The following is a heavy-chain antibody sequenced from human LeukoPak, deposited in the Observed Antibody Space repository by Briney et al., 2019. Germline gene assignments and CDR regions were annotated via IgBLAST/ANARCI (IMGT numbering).Heavy chain of an antibody. D-gene: IGHD1-26*01. Sequence: TPSPTPTFSCGAISRGGSYLSRVPPPPRQGPGWVGYIYYSGSTYYNPSLESRVTISVDTSKNQFSLKLSSVTAADTAMYYCARDIIVGTTRWFDPWGQGTLVTVSS. J-gene: IGHJ5*02. CDR3: ARDIIVGTTRWFDP. CDR1: CGAISRGGSY. CDR2: IYYSGST. V-gene: IGHV4-31*03.